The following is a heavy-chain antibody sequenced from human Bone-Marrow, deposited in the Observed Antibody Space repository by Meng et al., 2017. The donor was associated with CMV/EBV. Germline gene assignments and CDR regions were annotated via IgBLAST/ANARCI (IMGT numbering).Heavy chain of an antibody. CDR3: AREGGSYWGGYYYYYYGMDV. V-gene: IGHV3-49*04. Sequence: GGSLRLSCTASGFTFGDYAMSWVRQAPGKGMEWVGFIRSKAYGGTTEYAASVKGRFTISRDDSKSIAYLQMNSLKTEDTAVYYCAREGGSYWGGYYYYYYGMDVWGQGTTVTVSS. D-gene: IGHD1-26*01. CDR2: IRSKAYGGTT. J-gene: IGHJ6*02. CDR1: GFTFGDYA.